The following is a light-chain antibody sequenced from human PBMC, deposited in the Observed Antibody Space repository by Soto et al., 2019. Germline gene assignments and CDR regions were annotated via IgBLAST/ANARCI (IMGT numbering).Light chain of an antibody. CDR2: DAS. J-gene: IGKJ1*01. Sequence: EIVLTQSPATLSLSPGERATLSCRASQSVSSYLAWYQQKPGQAPGLLIYDASNRATGIPARFSGSGSGTDFTLTSTSLEPEVFAFYYCQQDRNWPPWTCAQGTRVAIK. CDR1: QSVSSY. CDR3: QQDRNWPPWT. V-gene: IGKV3-11*01.